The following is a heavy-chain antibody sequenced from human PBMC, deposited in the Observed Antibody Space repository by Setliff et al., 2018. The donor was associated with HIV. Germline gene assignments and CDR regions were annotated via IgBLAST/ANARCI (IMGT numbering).Heavy chain of an antibody. J-gene: IGHJ3*02. Sequence: ASVKVSCKASGYTFTGYYMHWVRQAPGQGLEWMGWINPNSGGTNYAQKFQGRVTMTRDTSISTAYMELSRLRSDDTAVYYCATITVAGTGAFDIWGQGTMVTVSS. V-gene: IGHV1-2*02. CDR3: ATITVAGTGAFDI. CDR2: INPNSGGT. CDR1: GYTFTGYY. D-gene: IGHD6-19*01.